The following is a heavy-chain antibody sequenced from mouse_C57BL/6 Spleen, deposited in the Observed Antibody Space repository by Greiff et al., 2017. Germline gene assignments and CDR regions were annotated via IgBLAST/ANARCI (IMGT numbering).Heavy chain of an antibody. CDR3: ARNRGGNYVLDY. J-gene: IGHJ2*01. D-gene: IGHD2-1*01. V-gene: IGHV1-82*01. Sequence: QVQLKESGPELVKPGASVKISCKASGYAFSSSWMNWVKQRPGKGLEWIGRIYPGDGDTNYNGKFKGKATLTADKSSSTAYMQLSSLTSEDSAVYFCARNRGGNYVLDYWGQGTTLTVSS. CDR1: GYAFSSSW. CDR2: IYPGDGDT.